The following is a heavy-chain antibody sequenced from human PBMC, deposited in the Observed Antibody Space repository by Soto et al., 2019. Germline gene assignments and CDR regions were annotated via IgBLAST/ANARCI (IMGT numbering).Heavy chain of an antibody. J-gene: IGHJ5*02. CDR1: GGSISSGGYY. CDR2: IYYSGST. V-gene: IGHV4-31*03. Sequence: QVQLQESGPGLVKPSQTLSLTCTVSGGSISSGGYYWSWIRQHPGKGLEWIGYIYYSGSTYYNPPHMSRVTISVDTSKNPFPLKLSSVTAADTAVYYCARYGGKKVHWFDPSGQGTLVTVSS. D-gene: IGHD4-17*01. CDR3: ARYGGKKVHWFDP.